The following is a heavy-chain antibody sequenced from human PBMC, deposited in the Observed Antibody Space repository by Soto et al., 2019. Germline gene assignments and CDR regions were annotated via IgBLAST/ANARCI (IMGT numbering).Heavy chain of an antibody. CDR3: AFNWRPFYYYYMDV. CDR2: ICYDGIIK. D-gene: IGHD1-20*01. Sequence: GGSLRLSCAASGFTFSSYSMDWVRQAPGKGLEWVVVICYDGIIKYYADSVKGRFTISRDNSKNTLYLQMNSLRAEDTVVYYCAFNWRPFYYYYMDVWGKGTTVTVSS. V-gene: IGHV3-33*08. CDR1: GFTFSSYS. J-gene: IGHJ6*03.